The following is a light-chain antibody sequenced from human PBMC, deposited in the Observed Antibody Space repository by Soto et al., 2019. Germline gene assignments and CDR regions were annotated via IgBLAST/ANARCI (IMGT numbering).Light chain of an antibody. Sequence: SQSISSWLAWYQQKPGKAPNLLIYKTSSLESGVPSRFSGSGSGTEFTLTVNSLQPDDFATYYCQQYDSYPLTFGGGTKVDIK. CDR2: KTS. CDR1: QSISSW. V-gene: IGKV1-5*03. CDR3: QQYDSYPLT. J-gene: IGKJ4*01.